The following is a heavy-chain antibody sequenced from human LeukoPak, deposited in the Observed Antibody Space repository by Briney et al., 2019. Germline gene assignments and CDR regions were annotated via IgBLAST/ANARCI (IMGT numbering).Heavy chain of an antibody. CDR3: AKDAQWLVPRYYFDY. CDR2: ISYDGSNK. CDR1: GFTFSSYG. D-gene: IGHD6-19*01. V-gene: IGHV3-30*18. J-gene: IGHJ4*02. Sequence: QVQLVESGGGVVQPGRSLRLSCAASGFTFSSYGMHWVRQAPGKGLEWVAVISYDGSNKYYADSVKGRFTISRDNSKNTLYLQMNSLRAEDTAVYYCAKDAQWLVPRYYFDYWGQGTLVTVSS.